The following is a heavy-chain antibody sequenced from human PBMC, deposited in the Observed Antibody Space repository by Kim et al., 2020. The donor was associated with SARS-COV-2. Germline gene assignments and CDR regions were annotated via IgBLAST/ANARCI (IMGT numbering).Heavy chain of an antibody. V-gene: IGHV1-69*13. J-gene: IGHJ6*01. Sequence: SVKVSCKASGGTFSSYSISWVRQAPGQGLEWMGGIIPIFVTANYAQKFQGRVMFTADESTSTAYMELCSLISEDTAAYYRARSPFKYYDILTLYQDYYY. CDR3: ARSPFKYYDILTLYQDYYY. CDR2: IIPIFVTA. CDR1: GGTFSSYS. D-gene: IGHD3-9*01.